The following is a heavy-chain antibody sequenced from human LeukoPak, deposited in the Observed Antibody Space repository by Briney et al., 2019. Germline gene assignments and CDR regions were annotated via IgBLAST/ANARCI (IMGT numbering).Heavy chain of an antibody. D-gene: IGHD3-22*01. J-gene: IGHJ4*02. CDR1: GYTFTSNG. CDR3: ARDLTDYYELDY. Sequence: ASVKVSCKASGYTFTSNGISWVRQAPGQGLEWMGWISAYNGNTNYAQNLQGRVTMTTDTSTSTAYMELRSLRSDDTAVYYCARDLTDYYELDYWGQGTLVTVSS. CDR2: ISAYNGNT. V-gene: IGHV1-18*01.